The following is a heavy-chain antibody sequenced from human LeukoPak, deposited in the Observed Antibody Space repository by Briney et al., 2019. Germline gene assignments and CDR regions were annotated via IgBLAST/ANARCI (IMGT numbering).Heavy chain of an antibody. Sequence: SETLSLTCAVYGGSFSGYYWSWIRQPPGKGLEWIGEINHSGSTNYNPSLKSRITISVDTSKNQFSLKLSSVTAADTAVYYCARAGLDYWGQGTLVTVSS. V-gene: IGHV4-34*01. J-gene: IGHJ4*02. CDR3: ARAGLDY. CDR2: INHSGST. CDR1: GGSFSGYY.